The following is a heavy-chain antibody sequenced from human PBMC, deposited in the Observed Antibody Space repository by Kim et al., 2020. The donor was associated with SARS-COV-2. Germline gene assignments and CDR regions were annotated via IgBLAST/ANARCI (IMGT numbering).Heavy chain of an antibody. CDR1: GGSISSGGYY. J-gene: IGHJ4*02. CDR3: ARGARGHYLDY. D-gene: IGHD6-6*01. Sequence: SETLSLTCTVSGGSISSGGYYWSWIRQHPGKGLEWIGYIYYSGSTYYNPSLKSRVTISVDTSKNQFSLKLSSVTAADTAVYYCARGARGHYLDYWGQGTLVTVSS. V-gene: IGHV4-31*03. CDR2: IYYSGST.